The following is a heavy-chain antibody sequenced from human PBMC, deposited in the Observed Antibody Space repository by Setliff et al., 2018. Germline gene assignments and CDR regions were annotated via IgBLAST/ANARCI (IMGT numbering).Heavy chain of an antibody. CDR3: ARAFGMYYDFWSGSLHYFDY. Sequence: ASVKVSCKASGYTFTGYYMHWVRQAPGQGLEWMGWINPNSGGTNYAQKFQGRVTMTRDTPISTAYMELSRLRSDDTAVYYCARAFGMYYDFWSGSLHYFDYWGQGTLVTVSS. CDR2: INPNSGGT. CDR1: GYTFTGYY. V-gene: IGHV1-2*02. J-gene: IGHJ4*02. D-gene: IGHD3-3*01.